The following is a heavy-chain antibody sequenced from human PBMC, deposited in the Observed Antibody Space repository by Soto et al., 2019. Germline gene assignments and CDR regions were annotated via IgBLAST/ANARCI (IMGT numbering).Heavy chain of an antibody. CDR1: GGSISSYY. V-gene: IGHV4-59*12. CDR2: IYHSGSN. J-gene: IGHJ5*02. D-gene: IGHD2-8*01. Sequence: SETLSLTCTVSGGSISSYYWTWIRQPPGKGLEWIGDIYHSGSNYYNPSLKSRVTISVDTSKNQFSLRLSSVTAADTAVYYCARDNGMAGSFDPWGKGNLVT. CDR3: ARDNGMAGSFDP.